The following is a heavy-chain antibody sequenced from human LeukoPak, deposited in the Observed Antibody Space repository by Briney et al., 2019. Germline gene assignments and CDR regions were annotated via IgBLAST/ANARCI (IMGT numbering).Heavy chain of an antibody. CDR3: ARVLSGAPDAFDI. Sequence: GGSLRLSCAASGFIFSSYWMSWVRQAPGKGLEWVANIKQDGSEKFYVDSVKGRFTISRDSAKNSLYLQMNSLRAEDTAVYYCARVLSGAPDAFDIWGQGTMVTVSS. CDR1: GFIFSSYW. CDR2: IKQDGSEK. J-gene: IGHJ3*02. V-gene: IGHV3-7*01.